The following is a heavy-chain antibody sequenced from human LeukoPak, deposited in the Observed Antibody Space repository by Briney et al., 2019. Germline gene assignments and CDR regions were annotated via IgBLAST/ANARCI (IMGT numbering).Heavy chain of an antibody. CDR1: GFTFSSYA. CDR3: ARDLAANHAEYFQH. J-gene: IGHJ1*01. V-gene: IGHV3-30-3*01. D-gene: IGHD2-15*01. Sequence: PGGSLRLSCAASGFTFSSYAMHWVRQAPGKGLEWVAVISYDGSNKYYADSVKGRFTISRDNSKNTLYLQVNSLRAEDTAVYYCARDLAANHAEYFQHWGQGTLVTVSS. CDR2: ISYDGSNK.